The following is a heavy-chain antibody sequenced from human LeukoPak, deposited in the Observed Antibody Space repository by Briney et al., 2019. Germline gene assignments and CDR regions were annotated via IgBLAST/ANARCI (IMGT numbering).Heavy chain of an antibody. Sequence: SETLSLTCTVSGDSISSFHWSWIRQPAGKGLEWIGRIYTSGSTNYNPSLKSRVTMSVDTSRNQFSLKLSSVTAADTAVYYCASEAYYYDSSGYYKYWGQGTLVTVSS. J-gene: IGHJ4*02. CDR3: ASEAYYYDSSGYYKY. D-gene: IGHD3-22*01. CDR2: IYTSGST. CDR1: GDSISSFH. V-gene: IGHV4-4*07.